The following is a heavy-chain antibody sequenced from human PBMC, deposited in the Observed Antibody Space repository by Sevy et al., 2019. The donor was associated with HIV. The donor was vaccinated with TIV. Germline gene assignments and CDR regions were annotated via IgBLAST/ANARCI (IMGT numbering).Heavy chain of an antibody. CDR3: ARLHPYIAAARAMDV. J-gene: IGHJ6*02. D-gene: IGHD6-25*01. Sequence: GGSLRLSCAASGFTVTNNYISWVRQAPGKGLDWVALSYSDDSRYFADSVRGGFTISRDSLKNTWYLQMNSLRAEDTAVYYCARLHPYIAAARAMDVWGQGTTVTVS. CDR1: GFTVTNNY. V-gene: IGHV3-66*04. CDR2: SYSDDSR.